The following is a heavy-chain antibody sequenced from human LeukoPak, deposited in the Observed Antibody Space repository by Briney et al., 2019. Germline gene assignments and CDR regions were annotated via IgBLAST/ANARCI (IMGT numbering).Heavy chain of an antibody. D-gene: IGHD3-10*01. CDR3: AREGGYGSGRGWFDA. CDR1: GFTFSDYY. V-gene: IGHV3-11*05. J-gene: IGHJ5*02. CDR2: ISSSSSYT. Sequence: GGSLGLSCAASGFTFSDYYMTWIRQAPGKGLEWVSYISSSSSYTEYADSVKGRFTISRDNAKNSVYLQMNSLRADDTAVYYCAREGGYGSGRGWFDAWAQGTLVTVSS.